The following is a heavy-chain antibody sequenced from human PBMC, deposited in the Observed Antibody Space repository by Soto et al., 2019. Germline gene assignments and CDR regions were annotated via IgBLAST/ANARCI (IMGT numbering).Heavy chain of an antibody. D-gene: IGHD2-15*01. CDR3: ARVYCSGGSCYGIDY. Sequence: ASVKVSCKASGYTFISYPIHWVRQAPGQSLECMGWINPANGDTRYSQRFQGRVTITADKSTSTAYMELSSLRSEDTAVYYCARVYCSGGSCYGIDYWGQGTLVTVSS. CDR2: INPANGDT. V-gene: IGHV1-3*01. J-gene: IGHJ4*02. CDR1: GYTFISYP.